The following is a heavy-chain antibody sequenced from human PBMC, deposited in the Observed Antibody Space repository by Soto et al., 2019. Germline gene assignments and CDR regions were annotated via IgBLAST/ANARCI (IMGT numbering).Heavy chain of an antibody. J-gene: IGHJ6*02. CDR2: IYSGGST. Sequence: GGSLRLSCAASGFTVSSNYMSWVRQAPGKGLEWVSVIYSGGSTYYADSVKGRFTISRDNSKNTLYLQMNSLRAEDTAVYYCAKVVATVTTTYYYGMDVWGQGTTVTVSS. D-gene: IGHD4-17*01. V-gene: IGHV3-53*01. CDR3: AKVVATVTTTYYYGMDV. CDR1: GFTVSSNY.